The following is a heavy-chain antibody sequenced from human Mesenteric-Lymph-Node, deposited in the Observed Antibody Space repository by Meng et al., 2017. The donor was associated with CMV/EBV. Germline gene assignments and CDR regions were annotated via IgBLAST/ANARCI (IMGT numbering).Heavy chain of an antibody. CDR3: ARDRLAYYDSRGPTRAYAMDV. D-gene: IGHD3-22*01. CDR2: INWNGGST. CDR1: GFTFDDYG. V-gene: IGHV3-20*04. Sequence: GESLKISCAASGFTFDDYGMSWVRQAPGKGLEWVSGINWNGGSTGYADSVKGRFTVSRDNAKSSLYLQMNSLRAEDTAVYYCARDRLAYYDSRGPTRAYAMDVWGQGTTVTVSS. J-gene: IGHJ6*02.